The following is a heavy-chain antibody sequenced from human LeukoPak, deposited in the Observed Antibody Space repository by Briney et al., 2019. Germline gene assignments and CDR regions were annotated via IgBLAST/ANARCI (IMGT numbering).Heavy chain of an antibody. CDR3: ASRKLGNDY. V-gene: IGHV4-59*01. J-gene: IGHJ4*02. D-gene: IGHD7-27*01. CDR1: GGSISSYY. CDR2: VYYSGST. Sequence: PSETLSLTCSVSGGSISSYYWNWIRQPPGKGLEWIGYVYYSGSTNYNPSLNSRVIISVDTSKNQFSLKLNSVTAADTAVYYCASRKLGNDYWGQGTLVTVSS.